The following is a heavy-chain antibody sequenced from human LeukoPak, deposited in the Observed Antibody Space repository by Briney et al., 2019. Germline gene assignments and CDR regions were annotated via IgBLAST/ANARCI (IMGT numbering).Heavy chain of an antibody. V-gene: IGHV4-30-2*01. D-gene: IGHD2-2*01. Sequence: PSETLSLTCAVSGGSISSGGYSWSWIRQPPGKGLEWIGYIYHSGSTYYNPSLKSRVTISVDRSKNQFSLKLSSVTAADTAVYYCARGYCSSTSCYADGAFDIWGQGTMVTVSS. J-gene: IGHJ3*02. CDR2: IYHSGST. CDR1: GGSISSGGYS. CDR3: ARGYCSSTSCYADGAFDI.